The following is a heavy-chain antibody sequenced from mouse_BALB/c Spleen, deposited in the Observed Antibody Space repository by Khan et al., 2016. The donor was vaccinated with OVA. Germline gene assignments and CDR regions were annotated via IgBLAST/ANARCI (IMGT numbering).Heavy chain of an antibody. J-gene: IGHJ3*01. CDR2: ISSDGDYT. Sequence: EVELVESGGDLVKPGGSLKLSCAASGFNFSSYSMSWVRQTPDKRLEWVATISSDGDYTYYPDIVKGRFTISRDNAKNTLYLQMSSLKSEDTAMYYCASHLTGSFAYWGQGTLVTVSA. D-gene: IGHD4-1*01. CDR3: ASHLTGSFAY. CDR1: GFNFSSYS. V-gene: IGHV5-6*01.